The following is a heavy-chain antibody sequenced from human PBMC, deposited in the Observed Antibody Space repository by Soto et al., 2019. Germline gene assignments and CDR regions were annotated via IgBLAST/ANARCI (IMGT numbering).Heavy chain of an antibody. D-gene: IGHD4-4*01. CDR3: ARPLWRDDYNWGYFDL. Sequence: QVQLVESGGGVVQPGRSLRLSCAASGFTFSSYAMHWVRQAPGKGLEWVAVLSYDGSNKYYADSVKGRFTISRDNSKNTLYLQTNCLRSEDSAVYYRARPLWRDDYNWGYFDLWGRGTLVTVSS. CDR1: GFTFSSYA. CDR2: LSYDGSNK. V-gene: IGHV3-30-3*01. J-gene: IGHJ2*01.